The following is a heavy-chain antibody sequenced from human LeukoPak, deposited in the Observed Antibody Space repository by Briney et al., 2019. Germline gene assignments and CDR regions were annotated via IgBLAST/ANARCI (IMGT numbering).Heavy chain of an antibody. CDR2: INHSGST. J-gene: IGHJ6*03. V-gene: IGHV4-34*01. D-gene: IGHD3-16*01. CDR3: ARQLWGAGGYYYYYMDV. CDR1: GGSFSGYY. Sequence: PSETLSLTCAVYGGSFSGYYWSWIRQPPGKGLEWIGEINHSGSTNYNPSLKSRVTISVDTSKNQFSLKLSSVTAADTAVYYCARQLWGAGGYYYYYMDVWGKGTTVTVSS.